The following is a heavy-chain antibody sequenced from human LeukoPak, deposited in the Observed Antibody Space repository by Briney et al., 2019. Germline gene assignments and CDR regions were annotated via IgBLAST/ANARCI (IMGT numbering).Heavy chain of an antibody. D-gene: IGHD6-13*01. V-gene: IGHV3-30-3*01. CDR1: GFTFSSYA. CDR2: ISYDGSNK. Sequence: GRSLRLSCAASGFTFSSYAMHWVRQAPGKGLEWVAVISYDGSNKYYADSVKGRFTISRDNSKNTLYLQMNSLRAEDTAVYYCARDPSPSSSWPPFRYYFDYWGQGTLVTVSS. CDR3: ARDPSPSSSWPPFRYYFDY. J-gene: IGHJ4*02.